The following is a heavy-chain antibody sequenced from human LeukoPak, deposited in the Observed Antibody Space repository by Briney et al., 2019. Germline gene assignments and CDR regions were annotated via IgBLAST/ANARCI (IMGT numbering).Heavy chain of an antibody. V-gene: IGHV3-30*03. Sequence: GGSLRLSCAASGFTFSDYWMSWVRQAPGKGLEWVAVISYDGSNKYYADSVKGRFTISRDNSKNTLYLQMNSLRAEDTAVYYCARDRPYYDFWSGYYGFDYWGQGTLVTVSS. D-gene: IGHD3-3*01. J-gene: IGHJ4*02. CDR1: GFTFSDYW. CDR3: ARDRPYYDFWSGYYGFDY. CDR2: ISYDGSNK.